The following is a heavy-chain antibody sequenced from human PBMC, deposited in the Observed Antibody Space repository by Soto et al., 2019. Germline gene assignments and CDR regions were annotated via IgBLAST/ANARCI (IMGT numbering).Heavy chain of an antibody. CDR1: GFTFSSCA. Sequence: EVQLLESGGGLVQPGGSLRLSCAASGFTFSSCAINWVRQAPGMGLEWVSGISGSGGSTYYADSVKGRFTISRDNSKNTVRQQMHNVRAEDTAVYYCAKDGSSEYEAVWGGNEDWGQGPMVTVSS. CDR2: ISGSGGST. CDR3: AKDGSSEYEAVWGGNED. D-gene: IGHD6-13*01. V-gene: IGHV3-23*01. J-gene: IGHJ4*02.